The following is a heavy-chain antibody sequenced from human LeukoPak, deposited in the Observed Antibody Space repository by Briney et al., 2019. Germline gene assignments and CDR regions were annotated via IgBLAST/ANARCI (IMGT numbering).Heavy chain of an antibody. J-gene: IGHJ6*04. Sequence: PGVSLRLSCVASGFTFSSNGMHWVRQAAGKGLEWVSGIDTAGDPCYPGSVKGRFTISRENAKNSLYLQMNSLTAGDTAVYYCARGYGSGSYAGMDVWGKGTTVTVSS. V-gene: IGHV3-13*05. D-gene: IGHD3-10*01. CDR1: GFTFSSNG. CDR2: IDTAGDP. CDR3: ARGYGSGSYAGMDV.